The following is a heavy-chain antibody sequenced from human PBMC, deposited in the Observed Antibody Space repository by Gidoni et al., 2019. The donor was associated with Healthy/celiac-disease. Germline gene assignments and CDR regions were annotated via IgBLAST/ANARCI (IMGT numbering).Heavy chain of an antibody. CDR1: GFTFSSYA. CDR3: AKDLDYYDSSGYGWFDP. D-gene: IGHD3-22*01. J-gene: IGHJ5*02. V-gene: IGHV3-23*01. Sequence: RLSCAASGFTFSSYAMRWVRQAPGKGLEWVSAISGSGGSTYYADSVKGRFTISRDNSKNTLYLQMNSLRAEDTAVYYCAKDLDYYDSSGYGWFDPWGQGTLVTVSS. CDR2: ISGSGGST.